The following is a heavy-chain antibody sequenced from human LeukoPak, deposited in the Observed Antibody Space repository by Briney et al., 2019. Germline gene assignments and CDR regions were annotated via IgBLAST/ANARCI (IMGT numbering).Heavy chain of an antibody. D-gene: IGHD3-3*01. Sequence: SETLSLTCAVYGGSFSGYYWRWIRQPPGKGLEWIGEINHSGSTNYNPSLKSRVTISVDTSKNQFSLKLSSVTAADTAVYYCASKKYDFWSGYYAYSYGRNWFDPWGQGTLVTVSS. CDR3: ASKKYDFWSGYYAYSYGRNWFDP. V-gene: IGHV4-34*01. CDR2: INHSGST. CDR1: GGSFSGYY. J-gene: IGHJ5*02.